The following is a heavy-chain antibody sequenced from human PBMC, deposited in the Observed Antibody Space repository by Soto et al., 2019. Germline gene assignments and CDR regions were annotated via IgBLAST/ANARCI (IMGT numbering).Heavy chain of an antibody. CDR2: ISAYNGDT. D-gene: IGHD6-6*01. CDR1: GYTLTTYG. CDR3: ATTYSSFYWAFDI. V-gene: IGHV1-18*01. Sequence: VQLVQSGAEVKKTGASVMVSCKAYGYTLTTYGISWLRQAPGQGLEGMGWISAYNGDTNYAREIQGRVTMTTDTCTNTAYMELRSLRSDDTAVYYCATTYSSFYWAFDIWGQGTMVTVSS. J-gene: IGHJ3*02.